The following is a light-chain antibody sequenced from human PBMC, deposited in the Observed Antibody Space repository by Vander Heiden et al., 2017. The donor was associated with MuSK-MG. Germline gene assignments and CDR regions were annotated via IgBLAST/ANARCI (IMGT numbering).Light chain of an antibody. CDR3: QQYYSTPWT. V-gene: IGKV4-1*01. CDR2: WAS. J-gene: IGKJ1*01. CDR1: QSVLYRSKNKNY. Sequence: DIVMTQSPDSLAVSLGETATINCKSSQSVLYRSKNKNYLAWYQQKPGQPPKLLIYWASTRESGVPDRFSGSGSGTDFTLTISSLQAEDVAVYYCQQYYSTPWTFGQGTKVEIK.